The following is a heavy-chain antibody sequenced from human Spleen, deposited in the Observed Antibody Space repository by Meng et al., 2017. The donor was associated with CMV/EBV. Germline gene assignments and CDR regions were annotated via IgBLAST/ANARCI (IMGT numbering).Heavy chain of an antibody. CDR1: GFTVSSNY. Sequence: GGSLRLSCAASGFTVSSNYMSWVRQAPGKGLEWVSVIYSGGSTYYADSVKGRFTISRDNAKNTLYLQMNSLRAEDTAVYYCASPFRVAGTWDAFDIWGQGTMVTVSS. D-gene: IGHD6-19*01. J-gene: IGHJ3*02. CDR3: ASPFRVAGTWDAFDI. CDR2: IYSGGST. V-gene: IGHV3-53*01.